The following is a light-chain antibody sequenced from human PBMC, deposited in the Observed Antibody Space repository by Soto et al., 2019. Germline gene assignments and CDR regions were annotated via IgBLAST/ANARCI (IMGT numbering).Light chain of an antibody. CDR2: DDI. V-gene: IGLV1-40*01. J-gene: IGLJ2*01. CDR1: SSNIGAGYD. Sequence: QSVLTQPPSVSGAPGQRVTISCTGSSSNIGAGYDVHWYQQLPGTAPKLLISDDINRPSGVPDRFSGSKSGTSASLAITGLQAEDEADYYCQSYDSGLSGSVFGGGTKLTVL. CDR3: QSYDSGLSGSV.